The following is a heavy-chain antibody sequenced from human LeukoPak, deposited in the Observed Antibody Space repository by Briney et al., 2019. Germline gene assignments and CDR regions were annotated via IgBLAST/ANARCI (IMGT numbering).Heavy chain of an antibody. J-gene: IGHJ5*02. CDR2: IYYSGST. CDR1: GGSISSSSYY. Sequence: SETLSHTCTVSGGSISSSSYYWGWIRQPPGKGLEWIGSIYYSGSTYYNPPLKSRVTISVDTSKNQFSLKLSSVTAADTAVYYCARDHDWFDPWGQGTLVTVSS. CDR3: ARDHDWFDP. V-gene: IGHV4-39*07.